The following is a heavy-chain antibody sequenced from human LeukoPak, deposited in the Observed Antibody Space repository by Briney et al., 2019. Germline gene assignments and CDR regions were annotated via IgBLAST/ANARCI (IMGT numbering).Heavy chain of an antibody. J-gene: IGHJ4*02. CDR3: ARGKYYFDY. V-gene: IGHV3-21*01. CDR1: GFTFSSYS. CDR2: ISSSSSYI. Sequence: PGGSLRLSCAASGFTFSSYSMNWVRQAPGKGLEWVSSISSSSSYIYYADSVKVRFTISRDNGKNSLYLQINSLRAEDTDVYYCARGKYYFDYWGQGTLVTVSS.